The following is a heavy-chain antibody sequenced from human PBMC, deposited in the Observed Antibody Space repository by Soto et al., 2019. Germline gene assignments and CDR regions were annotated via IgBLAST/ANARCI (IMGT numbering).Heavy chain of an antibody. CDR1: GGSFSNYY. CDR3: ARLNGYCVSTNCHGYYGMDV. CDR2: INHSGIT. D-gene: IGHD2-2*03. Sequence: SETLSLTCTVYGGSFSNYYWSWVRQPPGKGLEWIGEINHSGITNYNPSLKSRVTISVDTSKNQFSLKLSSVTAADTAVYYCARLNGYCVSTNCHGYYGMDVWGQGTTVTVSS. V-gene: IGHV4-34*01. J-gene: IGHJ6*02.